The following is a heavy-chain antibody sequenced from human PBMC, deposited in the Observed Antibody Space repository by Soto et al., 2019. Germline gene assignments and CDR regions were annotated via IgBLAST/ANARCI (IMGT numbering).Heavy chain of an antibody. D-gene: IGHD5-18*01. Sequence: SETLSLTCAVYGGSFSGYYWSWIRQPPGKGLEWIGEINHSGSTNYNPSLKSRVTISVDTSKNQFSLKLSSVTAADTAVYYCARGNARGYSYGLFSWFDPWGQGTLVTVSS. CDR1: GGSFSGYY. J-gene: IGHJ5*02. CDR3: ARGNARGYSYGLFSWFDP. V-gene: IGHV4-34*01. CDR2: INHSGST.